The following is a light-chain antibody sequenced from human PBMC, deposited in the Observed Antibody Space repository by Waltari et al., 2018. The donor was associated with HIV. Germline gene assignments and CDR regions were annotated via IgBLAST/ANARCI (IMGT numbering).Light chain of an antibody. CDR2: EVS. CDR3: CAYAGSTTYVI. CDR1: SRDVGGYTL. Sequence: QSALTQPASVSGSPGPSITISCTGTSRDVGGYTLASWYQQHPGKAPKLMIYEVSNRPSGVSNRFSGSKSGNTASLTISGLQAEDEADYYCCAYAGSTTYVIFGGGTKLTVL. V-gene: IGLV2-23*02. J-gene: IGLJ2*01.